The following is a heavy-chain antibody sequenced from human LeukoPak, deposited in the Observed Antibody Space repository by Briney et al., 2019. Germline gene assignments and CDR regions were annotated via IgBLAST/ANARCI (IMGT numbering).Heavy chain of an antibody. J-gene: IGHJ4*02. D-gene: IGHD5-12*01. V-gene: IGHV4-59*08. Sequence: SETLSLTCSVSGGSISTYYWTWIRQPPGKALEWIGYIYYSGSTNYNPSLKSRVTISVDTSQKHFSLRLSSVTAADTAVYYCARGRGAFIFDFWGQGTLVTVSS. CDR2: IYYSGST. CDR1: GGSISTYY. CDR3: ARGRGAFIFDF.